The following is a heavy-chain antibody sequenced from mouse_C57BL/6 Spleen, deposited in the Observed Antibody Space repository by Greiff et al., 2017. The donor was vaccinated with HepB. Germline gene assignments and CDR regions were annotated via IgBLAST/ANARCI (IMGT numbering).Heavy chain of an antibody. CDR3: ARPPSAGWYFDV. CDR2: INPSNGGT. CDR1: GYTFTSYW. V-gene: IGHV1-53*01. J-gene: IGHJ1*03. D-gene: IGHD6-1*01. Sequence: QVQLQQPGTELVKPGASVKLSCKASGYTFTSYWMHWVKQRPGQGLEWIGNINPSNGGTNYNEKFKSKATLTVDKSSSTAYMPLSSLTSEDSAVYYCARPPSAGWYFDVWGTGTTVTVSS.